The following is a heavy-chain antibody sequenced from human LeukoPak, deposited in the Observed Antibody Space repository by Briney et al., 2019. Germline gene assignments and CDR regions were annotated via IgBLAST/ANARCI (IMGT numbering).Heavy chain of an antibody. CDR2: IYHSGST. D-gene: IGHD6-13*01. CDR1: GGSISSGTYS. CDR3: ARAKAAAGTGYFQH. Sequence: SETLSLTCTVSGGSISSGTYSWSWIRQPPGKGLEWIGYIYHSGSTYYNPSLKSRVTISVDRSKNQFSLKLSSVTAADTAVYYCARAKAAAGTGYFQHWGQGTLVTVSS. J-gene: IGHJ1*01. V-gene: IGHV4-30-2*01.